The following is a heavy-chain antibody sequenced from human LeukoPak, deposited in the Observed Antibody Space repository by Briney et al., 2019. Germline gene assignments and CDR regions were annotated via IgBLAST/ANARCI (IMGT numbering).Heavy chain of an antibody. J-gene: IGHJ6*02. Sequence: PGGSRRLSCVASGFTFSSYDMHWVRQATGKGLEWVSAIGTAGDTYYPGSVKGRFTISRENAKNSLYLQMNSLRAGDTAVYYCARSAGNYGMDVWGQGTTVTVSS. V-gene: IGHV3-13*01. CDR1: GFTFSSYD. CDR3: ARSAGNYGMDV. CDR2: IGTAGDT.